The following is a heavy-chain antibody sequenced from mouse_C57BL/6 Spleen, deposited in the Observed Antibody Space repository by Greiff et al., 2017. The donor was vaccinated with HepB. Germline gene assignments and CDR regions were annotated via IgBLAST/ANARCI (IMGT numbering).Heavy chain of an antibody. CDR1: GYTFTDYE. CDR2: IDPETGGT. D-gene: IGHD2-1*01. CDR3: TIPPEYGNIAY. Sequence: VQLQQSGAELVRPGASVTLSCKASGYTFTDYEMHWVKQTPVHGLEWIGAIDPETGGTAYNQKFKGKAILTADKSSSTAYMELRSLTSEDSAVYYCTIPPEYGNIAYWGQGTLVTVSA. J-gene: IGHJ3*01. V-gene: IGHV1-15*01.